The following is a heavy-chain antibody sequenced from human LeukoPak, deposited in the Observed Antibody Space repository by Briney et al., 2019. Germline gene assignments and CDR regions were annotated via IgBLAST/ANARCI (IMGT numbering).Heavy chain of an antibody. CDR2: INHSGST. V-gene: IGHV4-34*01. CDR3: ARDLIGGYSGYEYYFDY. Sequence: PSETLSLTCTVSGGSFSGYYWSWIRQPPGKGLEWIGEINHSGSTNYNPSLKSRVTISVDTSKNQFSLKLSSVTAADTAVYYCARDLIGGYSGYEYYFDYWGQGTLVTVSS. CDR1: GGSFSGYY. D-gene: IGHD5-12*01. J-gene: IGHJ4*02.